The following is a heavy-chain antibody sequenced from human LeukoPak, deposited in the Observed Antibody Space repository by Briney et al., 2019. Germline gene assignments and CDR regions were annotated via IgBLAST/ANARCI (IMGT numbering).Heavy chain of an antibody. V-gene: IGHV3-9*01. CDR1: GFTLDDYA. CDR3: AKDRGIAAAGFDY. D-gene: IGHD6-13*01. J-gene: IGHJ4*02. Sequence: GGSLRLSCAASGFTLDDYAMHWVRQAPGKGLEWVSGISWNSGSIGYADSVKGRFTISRDNAKNSLYLQMNSLRAEDTALYYCAKDRGIAAAGFDYWGQGTLVTVSS. CDR2: ISWNSGSI.